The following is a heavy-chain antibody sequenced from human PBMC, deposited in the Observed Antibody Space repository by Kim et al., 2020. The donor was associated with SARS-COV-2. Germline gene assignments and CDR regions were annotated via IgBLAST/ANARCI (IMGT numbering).Heavy chain of an antibody. V-gene: IGHV3-23*01. Sequence: GGSLRLSCAASGFTFSSYAMSWVRQAPGKGLEWVSAISGSGGSTYYADSVKGRFTISRDNSKNTLYLQMNSLRAEDTDVYYCVPRIMITFGGPNPLIDYWGQGTLVTVSS. CDR1: GFTFSSYA. D-gene: IGHD3-16*01. CDR2: ISGSGGST. J-gene: IGHJ4*02. CDR3: VPRIMITFGGPNPLIDY.